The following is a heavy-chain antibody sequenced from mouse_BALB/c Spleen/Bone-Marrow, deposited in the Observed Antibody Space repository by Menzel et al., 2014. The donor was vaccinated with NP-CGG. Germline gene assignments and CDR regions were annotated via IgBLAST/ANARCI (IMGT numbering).Heavy chain of an antibody. Sequence: EVKLVESGGGLVQPGGSLKFSCAASGFDFSRYWMSWVRQAPGKGLEWIGEINPESSTINYAPSLKYKFIISRDNAKNTLYLQMNKVRSEDTALYYCAGLGYYGYFAYWGQGTSLTVSS. J-gene: IGHJ2*02. CDR1: GFDFSRYW. D-gene: IGHD2-3*01. CDR3: AGLGYYGYFAY. CDR2: INPESSTI. V-gene: IGHV4-1*02.